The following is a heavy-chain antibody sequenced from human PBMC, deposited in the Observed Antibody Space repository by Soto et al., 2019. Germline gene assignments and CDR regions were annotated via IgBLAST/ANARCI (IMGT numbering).Heavy chain of an antibody. CDR2: IRSKANSNTI. J-gene: IGHJ4*02. Sequence: EVQLVESGGGLVRPGGSLKLSCAASGFTFSDSAIHWVRQASGKGLEWVGRIRSKANSNTIAYAASVKGRFIISRDDSKNTAYLQMNSLKTEDTAVYYCTPDRVAGYCSSSSCYAFWGQGTLVTVSS. D-gene: IGHD2-2*01. CDR1: GFTFSDSA. V-gene: IGHV3-73*02. CDR3: TPDRVAGYCSSSSCYAF.